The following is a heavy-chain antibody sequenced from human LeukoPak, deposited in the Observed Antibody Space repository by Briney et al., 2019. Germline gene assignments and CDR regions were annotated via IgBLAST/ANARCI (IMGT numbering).Heavy chain of an antibody. J-gene: IGHJ2*01. CDR3: ARQGPAESYWYFDL. V-gene: IGHV4-59*08. CDR1: GVSISPYY. Sequence: SETLSLTCTVSGVSISPYYWSWVRQPPGKGLEWIGYIYYSGSTHYNPPLKSEFTISVDTTKKQYSLEMSSVTAAGTAVYFCARQGPAESYWYFDLWGRGTLVTVSS. D-gene: IGHD2-2*01. CDR2: IYYSGST.